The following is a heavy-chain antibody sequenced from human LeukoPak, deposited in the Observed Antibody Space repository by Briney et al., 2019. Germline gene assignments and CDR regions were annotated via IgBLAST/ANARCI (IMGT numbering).Heavy chain of an antibody. CDR3: ARSLRDSSAPRDY. D-gene: IGHD6-6*01. Sequence: ASVKVSCKASGYTFTGYYMHWVRQAPGQGLEWMGRINPNSGGTNYAQEFQGRATMTRDTSISTAYMELSRLRSDDTAVYYCARSLRDSSAPRDYWGQGTLVTVSS. CDR2: INPNSGGT. V-gene: IGHV1-2*06. CDR1: GYTFTGYY. J-gene: IGHJ4*02.